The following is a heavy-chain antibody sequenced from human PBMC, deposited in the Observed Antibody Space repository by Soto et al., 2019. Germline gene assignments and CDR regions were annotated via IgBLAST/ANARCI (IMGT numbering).Heavy chain of an antibody. CDR3: VCSSTSCPF. V-gene: IGHV3-23*01. CDR2: ISSSGGST. CDR1: GFTFSTYA. Sequence: SLRLSCAASGFTFSTYAMSWVRQAPGKGLEWVSAISSSGGSTYYADSVEGRFTISRDNSKNTLYLQMNSLRAEDTAVYYCVCSSTSCPFWGQGTLVTVSS. J-gene: IGHJ4*02. D-gene: IGHD2-2*01.